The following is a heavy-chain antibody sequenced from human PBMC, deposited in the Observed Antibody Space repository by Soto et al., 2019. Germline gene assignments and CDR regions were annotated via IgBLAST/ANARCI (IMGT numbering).Heavy chain of an antibody. D-gene: IGHD6-19*01. J-gene: IGHJ6*02. CDR3: VRSRVFIAVTSVTNYYYYYGMDV. CDR1: GDSVSSDSAA. Sequence: PSETLSLTCAISGDSVSSDSAAWNWIRQSPSRGLEWLGRAYYRSKWYIEYAPSVNSRITINPDTSKNHLSLQLISVNPEDTAVYYCVRSRVFIAVTSVTNYYYYYGMDVWGQGTTVTVSS. CDR2: AYYRSKWYI. V-gene: IGHV6-1*01.